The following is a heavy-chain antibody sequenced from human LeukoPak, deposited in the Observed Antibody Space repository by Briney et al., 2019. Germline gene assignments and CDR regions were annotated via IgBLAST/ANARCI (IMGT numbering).Heavy chain of an antibody. D-gene: IGHD3-3*01. CDR3: ARDRPFNDFPLNVDMDV. V-gene: IGHV1-18*01. J-gene: IGHJ6*03. Sequence: GASVKVSCKASGYTFTSYGISWVRQAPGQGLEWMGWISAYNGNTNYAQKLQGRVTMTTDTSTSTAYMELRSLRSDDTAVYYCARDRPFNDFPLNVDMDVWGKGTTVTVSS. CDR2: ISAYNGNT. CDR1: GYTFTSYG.